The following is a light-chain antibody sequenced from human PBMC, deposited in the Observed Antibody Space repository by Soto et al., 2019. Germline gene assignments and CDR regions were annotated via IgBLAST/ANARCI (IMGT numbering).Light chain of an antibody. CDR1: TGPVTSGHY. Sequence: QALVTQETSLTVSPGGTITLTCGSSTGPVTSGHYPYWFQQKPGQAPTTLIYDTSHTHSWTPARFSGSLLGGKAALTLSGAQPEDEADYYCLLSYSGAQGVFGGGTKLTVL. CDR2: DTS. J-gene: IGLJ2*01. CDR3: LLSYSGAQGV. V-gene: IGLV7-46*01.